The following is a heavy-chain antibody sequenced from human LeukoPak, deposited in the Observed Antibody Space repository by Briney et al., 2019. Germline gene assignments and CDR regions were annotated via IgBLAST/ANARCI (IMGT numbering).Heavy chain of an antibody. CDR1: GGSFSGYY. D-gene: IGHD6-19*01. V-gene: IGHV4-34*01. J-gene: IGHJ4*02. Sequence: SETLSLTCAVYGGSFSGYYWSWIRQPPGKGQEWIGEINHSGSTNYNPSLKSRVTISVDTSKNQFSLKLSSVTAADTAVYYCARGSPRYSSGWYNYFDYWGQGTLVTVSS. CDR2: INHSGST. CDR3: ARGSPRYSSGWYNYFDY.